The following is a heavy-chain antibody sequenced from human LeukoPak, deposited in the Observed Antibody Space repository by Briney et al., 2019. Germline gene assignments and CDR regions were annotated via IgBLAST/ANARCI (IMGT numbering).Heavy chain of an antibody. J-gene: IGHJ4*02. V-gene: IGHV1-46*01. CDR2: INPSGGST. CDR3: ARGNIVVVPAATPANYYFDY. CDR1: GYTFTSYY. Sequence: ASVKVSCKASGYTFTSYYMHWVRQAPGQGLEWMGIINPSGGSTSYARKFQGRVTMTRDMSTSTVYMELSSLRSEDTAVYYCARGNIVVVPAATPANYYFDYWGQGTLVTVSS. D-gene: IGHD2-2*01.